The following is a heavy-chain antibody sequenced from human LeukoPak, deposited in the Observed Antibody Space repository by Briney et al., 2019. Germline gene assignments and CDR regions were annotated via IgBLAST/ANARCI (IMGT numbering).Heavy chain of an antibody. CDR2: ISGSGTTI. J-gene: IGHJ4*02. Sequence: PGGSLRLSCAASGFSFSSYEMNWVRQGPGKGLEWVSYISGSGTTIRYADSVKGRFTISRDNSKNTLYLQMNSLRAEDTAVYCCAKERSSGWPFDYWGQGTLVTVSS. CDR3: AKERSSGWPFDY. CDR1: GFSFSSYE. V-gene: IGHV3-48*03. D-gene: IGHD6-19*01.